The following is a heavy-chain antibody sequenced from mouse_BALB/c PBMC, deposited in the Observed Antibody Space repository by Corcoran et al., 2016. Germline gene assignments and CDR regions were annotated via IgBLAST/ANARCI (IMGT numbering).Heavy chain of an antibody. CDR3: MRYGNYWYVDV. J-gene: IGHJ1*01. CDR2: INSDGSAI. D-gene: IGHD2-1*01. Sequence: EVQLLETGGGLVQPGGSRGLSCEGSGFTFSGFWMSWVRQTPGKTLEWIGDINSDGSAINYAPSIKDRFTIFRDNDKSTLYLQMSKVRSEDTATYFCMRYGNYWYVDVWGAGTTVTVSS. CDR1: GFTFSGFW. V-gene: IGHV11-2*02.